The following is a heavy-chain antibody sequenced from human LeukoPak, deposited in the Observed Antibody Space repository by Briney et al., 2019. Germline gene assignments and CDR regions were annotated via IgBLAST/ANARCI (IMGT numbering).Heavy chain of an antibody. CDR2: IHHSGST. D-gene: IGHD1-26*01. J-gene: IGHJ4*02. V-gene: IGHV4-4*02. Sequence: SETLSLTCAVSGGSISSIDWWSWVRQPPGKGLEWIGEIHHSGSTNYNPSLKSRVTISVDKSKNQFALNLNSVTAADSAVYYCAANGYYTIEYWGKGTLVTVSS. CDR3: AANGYYTIEY. CDR1: GGSISSIDW.